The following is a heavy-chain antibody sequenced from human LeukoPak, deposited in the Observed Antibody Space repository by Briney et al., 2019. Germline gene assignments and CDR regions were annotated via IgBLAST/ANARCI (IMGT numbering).Heavy chain of an antibody. V-gene: IGHV3-7*03. CDR1: GFTFSSTNW. CDR3: ARGNRKWLRSDYFDY. CDR2: IKQDESEK. Sequence: GGSLRLSCAASGFTFSSTNWMNWVRQAPGKGLEWVANIKQDESEKYYVDSVKGRFTISRDNAKNSLFLQMNSLRAEDTAVYYCARGNRKWLRSDYFDYWGQGTLVTVSS. J-gene: IGHJ4*02. D-gene: IGHD5-12*01.